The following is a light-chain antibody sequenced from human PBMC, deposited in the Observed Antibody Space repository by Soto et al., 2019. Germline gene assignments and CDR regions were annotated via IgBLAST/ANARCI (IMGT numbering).Light chain of an antibody. J-gene: IGKJ5*01. Sequence: VLTQSPATLSLSPGDRATLSCRASQTIKKNYLAWYQQKPGQAPRLLIYAASSRATGIPDRFSGSGSGTDFTLTISRLEPEDIAVFYCQQYAESPITFGQGTRLEIK. CDR1: QTIKKNY. CDR2: AAS. CDR3: QQYAESPIT. V-gene: IGKV3-20*01.